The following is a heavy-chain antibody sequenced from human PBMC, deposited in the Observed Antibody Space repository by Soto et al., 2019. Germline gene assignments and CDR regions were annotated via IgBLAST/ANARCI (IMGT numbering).Heavy chain of an antibody. D-gene: IGHD6-6*01. Sequence: QVQLVQSGAEVKKPVSSVKVSCKASGGTFSSYAISWVRQAPGQGLEWMGGIIPIFGTANYAQQFQGRVTITADESTSTAYMELSSLRSEDTAVYYCARDLPYSSSPYYYYGMDVWGQGTTVTVSS. J-gene: IGHJ6*02. CDR3: ARDLPYSSSPYYYYGMDV. CDR2: IIPIFGTA. CDR1: GGTFSSYA. V-gene: IGHV1-69*01.